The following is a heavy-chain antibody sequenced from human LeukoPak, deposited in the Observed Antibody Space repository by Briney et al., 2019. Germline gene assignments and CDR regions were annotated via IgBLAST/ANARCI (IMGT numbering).Heavy chain of an antibody. Sequence: GSLRLSCAASGFTFSIYAMSWVRQAPGKGLEWVSAISGSGGSTYYADSVKGRFTISRDNSKNTLYLQMNSLRAEDTAVYYCAKEYYDSSGYYYGNFQHWGQGTLVTVSS. V-gene: IGHV3-23*01. CDR1: GFTFSIYA. CDR2: ISGSGGST. J-gene: IGHJ1*01. CDR3: AKEYYDSSGYYYGNFQH. D-gene: IGHD3-22*01.